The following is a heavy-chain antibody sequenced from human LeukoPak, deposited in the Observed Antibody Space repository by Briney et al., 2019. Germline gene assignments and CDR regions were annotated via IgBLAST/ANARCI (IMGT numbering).Heavy chain of an antibody. J-gene: IGHJ4*02. D-gene: IGHD3-3*01. CDR1: GFTFDDYG. Sequence: GGSLTLSCAASGFTFDDYGMSWVRQAPAKGLDRVSGISGTGGSTYYADSVKGRFTISRDNSKNTLYLQMNSLRAEDTAVYYCAKDDYDFWSGYNPAHYWGEGTLVTVSS. CDR2: ISGTGGST. V-gene: IGHV3-23*01. CDR3: AKDDYDFWSGYNPAHY.